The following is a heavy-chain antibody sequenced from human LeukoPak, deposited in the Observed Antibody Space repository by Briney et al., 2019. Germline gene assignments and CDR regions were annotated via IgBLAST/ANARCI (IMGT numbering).Heavy chain of an antibody. Sequence: ASVKVPCKTSGYTFTSYGIIWVRQAPGQGLEWTGWVSPYNGNTNYAQKLQGRVTMTTDTSTRTAYMELRSLRSDDTAVYFCAREITTGNFDCWGQGTLVTVSS. D-gene: IGHD4-11*01. J-gene: IGHJ4*02. V-gene: IGHV1-18*01. CDR2: VSPYNGNT. CDR3: AREITTGNFDC. CDR1: GYTFTSYG.